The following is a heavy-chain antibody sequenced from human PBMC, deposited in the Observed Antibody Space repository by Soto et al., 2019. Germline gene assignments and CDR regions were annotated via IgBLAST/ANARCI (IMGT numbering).Heavy chain of an antibody. CDR2: ISSTTNYI. V-gene: IGHV3-21*06. D-gene: IGHD1-7*01. Sequence: GGSLRLSCAASGFTFTRYSMNWVRQAPGKGLEWVSSISSTTNYIYYGDSMKGRFTISRDNAKNSLYLEMNSLRAEDTAVYYCARESEELTSNFDYWGQGTLVTVSS. J-gene: IGHJ4*02. CDR3: ARESEELTSNFDY. CDR1: GFTFTRYS.